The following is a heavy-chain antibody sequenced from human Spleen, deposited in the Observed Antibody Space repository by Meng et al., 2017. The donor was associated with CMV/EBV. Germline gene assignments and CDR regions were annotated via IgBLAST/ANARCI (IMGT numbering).Heavy chain of an antibody. CDR2: IIHSGST. CDR3: ANLPTYYDILTQDY. Sequence: AVSGGSFSGYSWGWIRQPPGKGLEWIGEIIHSGSTNYNPSLKSRVTISVDTSKNQFSLKLSSVTAADTAVYYCANLPTYYDILTQDYWGQGSLVTVSS. V-gene: IGHV4-34*12. CDR1: GGSFSGYS. J-gene: IGHJ4*02. D-gene: IGHD3-9*01.